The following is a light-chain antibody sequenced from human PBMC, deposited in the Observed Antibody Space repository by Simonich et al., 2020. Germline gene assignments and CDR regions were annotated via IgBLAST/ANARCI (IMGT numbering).Light chain of an antibody. V-gene: IGLV2-11*01. CDR3: CSYAGSYTLV. CDR1: SSDVGGYNY. J-gene: IGLJ3*02. Sequence: GQSVTISCTGTSSDVGGYNYVSGYQQHPGKAPKLMIYDVSKRPSGVPDRFSGSKSGNTASLTISGLQAEDEADYYCCSYAGSYTLVFGGGTKLTVL. CDR2: DVS.